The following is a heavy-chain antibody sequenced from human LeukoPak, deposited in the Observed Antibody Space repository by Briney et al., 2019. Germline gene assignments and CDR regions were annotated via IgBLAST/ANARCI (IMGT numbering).Heavy chain of an antibody. CDR2: ISYVGSNK. J-gene: IGHJ4*02. CDR1: GFTFITYA. Sequence: GGSLRLSCASSGFTFITYAMHWVRQAPGKGLEWVAVISYVGSNKYYAVSVKGRYPISRDNSKNILYLQMNNLRAEDTAVYYCVKDGGFGELTFAYGGEGTLVTVS. D-gene: IGHD3-10*01. V-gene: IGHV3-30*04. CDR3: VKDGGFGELTFAY.